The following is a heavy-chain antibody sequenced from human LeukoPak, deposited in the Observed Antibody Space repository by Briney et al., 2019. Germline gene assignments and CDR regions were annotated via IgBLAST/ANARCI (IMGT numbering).Heavy chain of an antibody. D-gene: IGHD1-26*01. CDR2: LNLYGSGT. V-gene: IGHV3-7*01. J-gene: IGHJ3*02. CDR3: ARGGRGRGSYYAFDI. CDR1: GFTFSNYW. Sequence: PGGSLRLSCAASGFTFSNYWMTWVRQGPGEGLEWLANLNLYGSGTHFVASVKGRFTISRDNAKNSLYLQMNSLRAEDTAVYYCARGGRGRGSYYAFDIWGQGTMVTVSS.